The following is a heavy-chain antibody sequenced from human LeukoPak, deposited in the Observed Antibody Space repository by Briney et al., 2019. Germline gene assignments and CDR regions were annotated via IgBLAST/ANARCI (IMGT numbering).Heavy chain of an antibody. CDR2: IYSGGST. Sequence: GGSLRLSCAASGFTVSSNYMSWVRQAPGKGLEWVSVIYSGGSTYYADSVKGRFTISRDNSKNTLYLQMNSLRAEDTAVYYCARWGMVRGVIAPPYYYGMDVWGKGTTVTVSS. V-gene: IGHV3-53*01. CDR1: GFTVSSNY. D-gene: IGHD3-10*01. CDR3: ARWGMVRGVIAPPYYYGMDV. J-gene: IGHJ6*04.